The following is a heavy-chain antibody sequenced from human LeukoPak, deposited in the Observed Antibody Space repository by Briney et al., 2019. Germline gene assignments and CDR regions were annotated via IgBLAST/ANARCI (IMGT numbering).Heavy chain of an antibody. J-gene: IGHJ3*02. CDR2: IIPIFGTA. CDR1: GGTFSSYA. Sequence: ASVKVSCKASGGTFSSYAISWVRQAPGQGLEWMGGIIPIFGTANYAQKFQGRVTITADESTSTAYMELRSLRSDDTAVYYCARGWNYEAFDIWGQGTMVTVSS. CDR3: ARGWNYEAFDI. V-gene: IGHV1-69*13. D-gene: IGHD1-7*01.